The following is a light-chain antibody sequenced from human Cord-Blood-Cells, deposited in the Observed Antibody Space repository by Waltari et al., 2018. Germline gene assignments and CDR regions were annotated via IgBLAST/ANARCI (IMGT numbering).Light chain of an antibody. V-gene: IGKV1-39*01. J-gene: IGKJ1*01. Sequence: DIQMTQAPSSLSASVEDRVTTTCRASQRIGSYLNWYQQKPGKVPKLLIYAASSLQSGVPSRFSGSGSGTDFTLTISSLQPEDFATYYCQQSYSTPWTFGQGTKVEIK. CDR1: QRIGSY. CDR2: AAS. CDR3: QQSYSTPWT.